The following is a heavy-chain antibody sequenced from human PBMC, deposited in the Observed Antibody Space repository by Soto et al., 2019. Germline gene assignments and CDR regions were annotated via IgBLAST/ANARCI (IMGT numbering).Heavy chain of an antibody. CDR2: IYYSGST. CDR3: ARGAYYYGSGSYYPPGGFDP. J-gene: IGHJ5*02. V-gene: IGHV4-59*01. D-gene: IGHD3-10*01. CDR1: GGSISSYY. Sequence: SETLSLTCTVSGGSISSYYWSWIRQPPGKGLEWIGYIYYSGSTNYNPSLKSRVTISVDTSKNQFSLKLSSVTAADTAVYYCARGAYYYGSGSYYPPGGFDPWGQGTLVTVSS.